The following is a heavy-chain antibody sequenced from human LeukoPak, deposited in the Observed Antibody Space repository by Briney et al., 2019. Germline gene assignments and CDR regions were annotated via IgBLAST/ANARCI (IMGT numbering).Heavy chain of an antibody. CDR2: INHSGST. J-gene: IGHJ5*02. V-gene: IGHV4-34*01. CDR1: GGSFSGYY. D-gene: IGHD2-2*02. CDR3: ARGLIVVVPAAILWANWFDP. Sequence: SETLSLTCAVYGGSFSGYYWSWIRQPPGKGLEWIGEINHSGSTNYNPSLKSRVTISVDTSKNQFSLKLSSVTAADTAVYYCARGLIVVVPAAILWANWFDPWGQGILVTVSS.